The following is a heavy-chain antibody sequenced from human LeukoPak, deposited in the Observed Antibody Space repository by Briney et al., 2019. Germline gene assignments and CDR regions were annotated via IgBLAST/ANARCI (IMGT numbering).Heavy chain of an antibody. D-gene: IGHD2-15*01. J-gene: IGHJ3*02. CDR2: ISGSGDNT. V-gene: IGHV3-23*01. Sequence: GGSLRLSCAASGVSFTAYAMSWVRQAPGKGLEWVSTISGSGDNTYYADSVKGRFTISRDNSKNTLSLQMNSLRAEDTAVYYCAKSFSPTYCSGGSCSLVDAFDIWGQGAMVTVSS. CDR3: AKSFSPTYCSGGSCSLVDAFDI. CDR1: GVSFTAYA.